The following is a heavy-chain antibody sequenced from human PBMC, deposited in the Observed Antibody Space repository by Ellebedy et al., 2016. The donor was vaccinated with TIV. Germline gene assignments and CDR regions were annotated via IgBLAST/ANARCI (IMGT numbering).Heavy chain of an antibody. CDR3: AREGAFRGIMTDY. V-gene: IGHV3-74*01. D-gene: IGHD3-10*01. Sequence: PGGSLRLSCAASGFTFSSYWLHWVRQVPGKGLVWLPRVNNDGSYTTYAVSVKGRFTNSRDSAKNTLNLQMDSLRAEDTAVYYCAREGAFRGIMTDYWGQGALVTVSS. CDR2: VNNDGSYT. CDR1: GFTFSSYW. J-gene: IGHJ4*02.